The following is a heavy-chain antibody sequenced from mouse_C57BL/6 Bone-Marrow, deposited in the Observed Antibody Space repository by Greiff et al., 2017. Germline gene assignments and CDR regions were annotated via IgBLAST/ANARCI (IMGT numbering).Heavy chain of an antibody. CDR2: IDPENGDT. CDR3: TTYMTTVEADD. D-gene: IGHD1-1*01. V-gene: IGHV14-4*01. Sequence: EVQLQQSGAELVRPGASVKLSCTASGFNIKDDYMHWVQQRPEQGLEWIGWIDPENGDTGYASKVQGKATLTADTAANTAYLQLSSLTSEDTAVYYCTTYMTTVEADDWGQGTTRTVSS. CDR1: GFNIKDDY. J-gene: IGHJ2*01.